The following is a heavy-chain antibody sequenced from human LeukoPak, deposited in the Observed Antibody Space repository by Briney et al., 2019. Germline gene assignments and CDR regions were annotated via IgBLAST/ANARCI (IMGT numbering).Heavy chain of an antibody. D-gene: IGHD3-22*01. V-gene: IGHV4-59*12. J-gene: IGHJ6*03. CDR1: GGSISNYY. CDR2: IYYSGTT. Sequence: SETLSLICTVSGGSISNYYWNWIRQPPGKGLEWIGYIYYSGTTNYNPSLKSRVSMSVDTSKNQFSLKLSSVTAADTAVYYCARDHYYDSSGYGAGYYYYYMDVWGKGTTVTISS. CDR3: ARDHYYDSSGYGAGYYYYYMDV.